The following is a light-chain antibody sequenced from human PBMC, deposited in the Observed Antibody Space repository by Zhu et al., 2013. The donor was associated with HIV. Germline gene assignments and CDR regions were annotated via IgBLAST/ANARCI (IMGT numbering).Light chain of an antibody. J-gene: IGKJ3*01. V-gene: IGKV3-20*01. CDR2: DAS. CDR1: QSVSSNL. CDR3: QQSGSSPFT. Sequence: EIVLTQSPGTLSLSPGERATLSCRVTQSVSSNLLAWYQQKPGQAPRLLIYDASSRATGIPDRFSGSGSGTDFTLTISRLEPEDFAVYYCQQSGSSPFTFGPGTKVDLK.